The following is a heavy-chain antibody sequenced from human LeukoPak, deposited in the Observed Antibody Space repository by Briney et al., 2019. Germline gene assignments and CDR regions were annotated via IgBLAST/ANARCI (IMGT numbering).Heavy chain of an antibody. D-gene: IGHD3-22*01. Sequence: GGSLRLSCAASGFTFNSYAMSWVRQTPGKGLVWVSRINSDGSSTTYADSVKGRFTVSRDNAKNTLYLQMDSLRAEDSAVYYCARGLVHDTSGYYSDYWGQGILVTVSS. CDR3: ARGLVHDTSGYYSDY. V-gene: IGHV3-74*01. CDR1: GFTFNSYA. J-gene: IGHJ4*02. CDR2: INSDGSST.